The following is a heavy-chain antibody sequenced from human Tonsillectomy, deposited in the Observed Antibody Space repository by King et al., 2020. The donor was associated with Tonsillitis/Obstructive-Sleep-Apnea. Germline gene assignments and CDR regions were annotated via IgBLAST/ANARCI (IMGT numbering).Heavy chain of an antibody. CDR3: ASQYCSSTSCYYYY. CDR1: GFTFSSYG. CDR2: IWYDGSNK. V-gene: IGHV3-33*01. Sequence: VQLVESGGGVVQPGRSLRLSCAASGFTFSSYGMHWVRQAPGKGLEWVAVIWYDGSNKYYADSVKGRFTISRDNSMNTLYLQMNSLRAEDTAVYYCASQYCSSTSCYYYYWGQGTLVTVSS. J-gene: IGHJ4*02. D-gene: IGHD2-2*01.